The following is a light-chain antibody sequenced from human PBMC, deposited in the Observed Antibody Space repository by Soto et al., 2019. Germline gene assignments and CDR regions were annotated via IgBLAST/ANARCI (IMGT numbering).Light chain of an antibody. J-gene: IGKJ1*01. CDR3: QQYNDNWPT. CDR1: QSVRTN. Sequence: EIVMTQSPATLYVSPGETVTLSCRASQSVRTNLAWYQHRPGQSPSLLIYGASKRATGFPARFSGSGSGTEFTLTISSLQYEDFAGYYCQQYNDNWPTCGQGTKGEIK. V-gene: IGKV3-15*01. CDR2: GAS.